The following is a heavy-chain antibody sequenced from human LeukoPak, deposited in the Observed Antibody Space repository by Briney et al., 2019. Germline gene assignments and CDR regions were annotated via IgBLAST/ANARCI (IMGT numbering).Heavy chain of an antibody. CDR3: ARFYSTGWSLGY. CDR2: IYHSGSA. J-gene: IGHJ4*02. V-gene: IGHV4-4*02. D-gene: IGHD6-19*01. CDR1: GGSISSSNW. Sequence: SETLSLTCAVSGGSISSSNWWSWVRQPPGKGLEWIGEIYHSGSANYNPSLKSRVTISVDKSKNQFSLELSSVTAADTAVYYCARFYSTGWSLGYWGQGTLVIVSS.